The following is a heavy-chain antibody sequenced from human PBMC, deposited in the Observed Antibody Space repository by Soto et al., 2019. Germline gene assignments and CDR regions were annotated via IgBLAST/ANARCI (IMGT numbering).Heavy chain of an antibody. Sequence: PGGSLRLSCAASGFTFSDYYMSWIRQAPGKXLEWVSYISSSSSYTNYADSVKGRFTISRDNAKNSLYLQMNSLRAEDTAVYYCARDTTVTTLRRNYYYYGMDVWGQGNTVTVSS. CDR3: ARDTTVTTLRRNYYYYGMDV. J-gene: IGHJ6*02. D-gene: IGHD4-17*01. CDR1: GFTFSDYY. CDR2: ISSSSSYT. V-gene: IGHV3-11*06.